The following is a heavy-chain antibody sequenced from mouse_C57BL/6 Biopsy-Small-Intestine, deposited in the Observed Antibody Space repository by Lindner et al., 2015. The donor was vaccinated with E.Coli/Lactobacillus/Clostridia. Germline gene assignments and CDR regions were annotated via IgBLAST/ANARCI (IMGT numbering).Heavy chain of an antibody. Sequence: VQLQESGAEMVRPGASVKLSCKASGYTFTSYWMHWVKQRPGQGLEWIGKIDPSDSESHYNQKFKDKATLTVDKSSSTAYMQLNSLTSEDSAVYYCASSLRGDLFAYWGQGTLVTVSA. CDR3: ASSLRGDLFAY. CDR2: IDPSDSES. D-gene: IGHD1-1*01. V-gene: IGHV1-52*01. J-gene: IGHJ3*01. CDR1: GYTFTSYW.